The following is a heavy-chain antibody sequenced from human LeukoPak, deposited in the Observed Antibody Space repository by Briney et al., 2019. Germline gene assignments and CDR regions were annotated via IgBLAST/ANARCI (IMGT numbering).Heavy chain of an antibody. D-gene: IGHD3-3*01. J-gene: IGHJ3*02. CDR3: AKGQVGIFESDAFDI. Sequence: QPGGSLRLSCAASGFTFSSYGMHWVRQAPGKGLEWVAFIRYDGSNKYYADSVKGRFTISRDNSKNTLYLQMNSLRAEDTAVYYCAKGQVGIFESDAFDIWGQGTMVTVSS. V-gene: IGHV3-30*02. CDR1: GFTFSSYG. CDR2: IRYDGSNK.